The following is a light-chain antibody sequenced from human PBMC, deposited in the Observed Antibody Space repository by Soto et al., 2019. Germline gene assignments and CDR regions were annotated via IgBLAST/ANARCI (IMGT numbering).Light chain of an antibody. J-gene: IGKJ3*01. Sequence: DIQMTQAPSTLSASVGDRDTITCRASQSISRSLAWYQQKSGKAPKLLIYDASSLESGVPSRFSGSGFGTEFTLTISGLQPDDFATYYCQQYQSYFLTFGPGTTVDMK. V-gene: IGKV1-5*01. CDR2: DAS. CDR3: QQYQSYFLT. CDR1: QSISRS.